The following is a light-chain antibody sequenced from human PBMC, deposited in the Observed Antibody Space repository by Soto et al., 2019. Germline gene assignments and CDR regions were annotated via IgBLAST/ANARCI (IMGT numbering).Light chain of an antibody. Sequence: IQMTQYPSSLSASVGDGVTLTCRASHTIATYLNWYQQKPGQVPEVLIYGASRLHVGVPSRFTGSGYGTDFTLTIHNLQPEDFAIYYCQQFYYYPHTFGQGTKREVK. CDR2: GAS. V-gene: IGKV1-39*01. J-gene: IGKJ2*01. CDR1: HTIATY. CDR3: QQFYYYPHT.